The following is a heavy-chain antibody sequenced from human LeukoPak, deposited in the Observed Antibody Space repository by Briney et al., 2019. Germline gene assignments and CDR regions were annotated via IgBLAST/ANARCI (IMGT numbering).Heavy chain of an antibody. J-gene: IGHJ6*02. CDR2: IHYSGST. CDR3: AREGGGYGLDV. V-gene: IGHV4-59*12. Sequence: PSETLSLTCSVSGGSISSYYWSWIRQPPGKGLEWIGYIHYSGSTNYNPSLKSRVTISVDTSKNQVSLKLSSVTAADTALYYCAREGGGYGLDVWGQGTTVPVSS. CDR1: GGSISSYY. D-gene: IGHD3-10*01.